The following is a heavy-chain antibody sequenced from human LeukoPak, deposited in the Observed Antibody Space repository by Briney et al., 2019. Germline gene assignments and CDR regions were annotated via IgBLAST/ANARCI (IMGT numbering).Heavy chain of an antibody. CDR1: GVSFSGYY. Sequence: PSETLSLTCAVYGVSFSGYYWSWLRQPPGKGLEWIGEINHSGSTNYNPSLKSRVTISVDTSKNQFSLKLSSVTAADTAVYYCARRGVRGVITPNWFDPWGQGTLVTVSS. J-gene: IGHJ5*02. D-gene: IGHD3-10*01. V-gene: IGHV4-34*01. CDR3: ARRGVRGVITPNWFDP. CDR2: INHSGST.